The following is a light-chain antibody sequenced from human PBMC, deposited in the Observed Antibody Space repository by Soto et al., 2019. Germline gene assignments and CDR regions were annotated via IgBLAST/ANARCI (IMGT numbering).Light chain of an antibody. Sequence: DIQMTQSPSSLSASVGDRVTITCRASQSISTYLNWYQQNPGKAPKLLIYAASSLQSGVPSKFSGSGSGTDFTLTISSLQPEDVATYSCQKYNSVPLFGPGTKVDIK. V-gene: IGKV1-39*01. J-gene: IGKJ3*01. CDR2: AAS. CDR3: QKYNSVPL. CDR1: QSISTY.